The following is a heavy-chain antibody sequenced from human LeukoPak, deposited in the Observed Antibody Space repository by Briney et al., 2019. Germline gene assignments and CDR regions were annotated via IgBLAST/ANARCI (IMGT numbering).Heavy chain of an antibody. CDR2: VFYSGKT. D-gene: IGHD4-23*01. Sequence: SETLSLTCSVSGDAISGSVYYWGWIRQPPGKGLEWIATVFYSGKTYYNSSLKSRVTISVDTSKNQFSLHLSSVTAADTATYYCARNLRGFSRWPRGGPFDPGAREPWSPSPQ. CDR3: ARNLRGFSRWPRGGPFDP. V-gene: IGHV4-39*01. CDR1: GDAISGSVYY. J-gene: IGHJ5*02.